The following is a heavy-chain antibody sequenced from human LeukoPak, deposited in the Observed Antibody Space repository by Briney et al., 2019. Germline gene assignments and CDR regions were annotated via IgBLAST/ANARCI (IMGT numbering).Heavy chain of an antibody. CDR1: GYTFTGHY. V-gene: IGHV1-2*02. Sequence: ASVKVSCKASGYTFTGHYMHWVRQAPGQGLEWMGWINPNSGGTNYAQKFQGRVTMTRDTSISTAYMELSRLRSDDTAVYYCARDRVDTANHWGQGTLVTVSS. J-gene: IGHJ4*02. D-gene: IGHD5-18*01. CDR3: ARDRVDTANH. CDR2: INPNSGGT.